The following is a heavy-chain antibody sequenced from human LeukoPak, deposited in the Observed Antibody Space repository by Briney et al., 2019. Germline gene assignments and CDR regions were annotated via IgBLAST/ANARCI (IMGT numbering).Heavy chain of an antibody. Sequence: SGGSLRLSCAASGFTFSGSAMHWVRQASGKGLEWVGRIRSKTNSYATSYAASVKGRFALSRDDSKNTAYLQMNSLKTEDTAVYYCTRYNVGFESWGQRTLVTVSS. CDR2: IRSKTNSYAT. CDR1: GFTFSGSA. CDR3: TRYNVGFES. V-gene: IGHV3-73*01. J-gene: IGHJ4*02. D-gene: IGHD1-1*01.